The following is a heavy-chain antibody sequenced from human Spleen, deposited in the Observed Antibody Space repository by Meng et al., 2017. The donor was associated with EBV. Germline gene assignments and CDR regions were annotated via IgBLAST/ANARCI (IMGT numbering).Heavy chain of an antibody. J-gene: IGHJ4*02. CDR1: GFTFSSYS. V-gene: IGHV3-21*04. Sequence: VALVESGGGVVQPGRSLRLSCAASGFTFSSYSMNWVRQAPGKGLEWVSSISSSSSYIYYADSVKGRFTISRDNAKNSLYLQMNSLRAEDTAVYYCATSHVFGELLFGFWGQGALVTVSS. D-gene: IGHD3-10*02. CDR2: ISSSSSYI. CDR3: ATSHVFGELLFGF.